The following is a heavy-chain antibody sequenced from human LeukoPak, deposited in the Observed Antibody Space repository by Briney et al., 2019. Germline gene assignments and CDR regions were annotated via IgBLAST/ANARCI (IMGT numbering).Heavy chain of an antibody. V-gene: IGHV3-21*01. D-gene: IGHD5-18*01. CDR2: ISTSSSYI. CDR3: ARDARGGYTYGGLDQ. J-gene: IGHJ4*02. CDR1: GFTFSSYW. Sequence: GGSLRLSCAASGFTFSSYWMHWVRQAPGKGLEWVSFISTSSSYIYYADSVKGRFTISRGNAKNSLYLQMNSLRAEDTAVYYCARDARGGYTYGGLDQWGQGTLVTVSS.